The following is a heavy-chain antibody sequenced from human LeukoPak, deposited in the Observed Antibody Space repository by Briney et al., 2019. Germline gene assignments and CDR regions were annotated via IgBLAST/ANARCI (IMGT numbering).Heavy chain of an antibody. CDR3: ARAMVYYFDY. CDR1: GFTFSSYA. D-gene: IGHD2-8*01. CDR2: ISYDGSNK. V-gene: IGHV3-30-3*01. Sequence: GGSLRLSCAASGFTFSSYAMSWVRQAPGKGLEWVAVISYDGSNKYYADSVKGRFTISRDNSKNTLYLQMNSLRAEDTAVYYCARAMVYYFDYWGQGTLVTVSS. J-gene: IGHJ4*02.